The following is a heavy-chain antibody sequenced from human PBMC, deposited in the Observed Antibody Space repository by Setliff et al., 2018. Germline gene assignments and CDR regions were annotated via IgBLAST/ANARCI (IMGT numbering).Heavy chain of an antibody. V-gene: IGHV4-38-2*02. CDR1: GYSISSGYY. Sequence: SETLSLTCTASGYSISSGYYWGWIRQPPGKGLEWIGSIYHSGSTYYNPSLKSRVTISVDTSKNQFSLKLSSVTAADTALYYCTVYNTGSSKDHYWGQGTPVTVSS. CDR2: IYHSGST. CDR3: TVYNTGSSKDHY. D-gene: IGHD2-8*02. J-gene: IGHJ4*02.